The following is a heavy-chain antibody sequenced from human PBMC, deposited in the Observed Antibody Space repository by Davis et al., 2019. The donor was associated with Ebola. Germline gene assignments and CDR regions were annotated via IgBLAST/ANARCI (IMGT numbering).Heavy chain of an antibody. CDR1: GGSISPYY. J-gene: IGHJ4*02. CDR3: ARSYGAAPFDY. D-gene: IGHD4/OR15-4a*01. CDR2: IYYSGST. Sequence: MPSETLSLTCTVSGGSISPYYWSWIRQPPGKGLEWIGYIYYSGSTKYNLSLKCRVAISVDTSKNQFSLKLSSVNAADTAVYYCARSYGAAPFDYWGQGTLVTVSS. V-gene: IGHV4-59*08.